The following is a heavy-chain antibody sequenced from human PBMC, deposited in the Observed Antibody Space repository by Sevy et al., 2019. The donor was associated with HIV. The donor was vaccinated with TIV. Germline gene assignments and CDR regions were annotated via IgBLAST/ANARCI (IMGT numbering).Heavy chain of an antibody. CDR3: ARIVTGHSYGTPPWY. CDR1: GFTFSRYA. J-gene: IGHJ4*02. V-gene: IGHV3-30-3*01. D-gene: IGHD5-18*01. CDR2: ISYDGSNK. Sequence: GGSLRLSCAASGFTFSRYAMHWVRQAPGKGLEWVAVISYDGSNKYYADSVKGRFTMSRDNSKNTLYLQMNSVRAEDTAVYYCARIVTGHSYGTPPWYWGQGTLVTVSS.